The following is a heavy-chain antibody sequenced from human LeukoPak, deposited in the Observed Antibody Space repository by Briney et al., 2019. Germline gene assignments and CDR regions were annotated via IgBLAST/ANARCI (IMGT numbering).Heavy chain of an antibody. Sequence: GGSLRLSCAASGFTFSSYAMSWVRQSPGKGLEWASAISGSGGSTYYADSVKGRFTISRDNSKNTLYLQMNSLRAEDTAVYYCAKDSAHYYDSSGYQGDWGQGTLVTVSS. CDR1: GFTFSSYA. CDR2: ISGSGGST. V-gene: IGHV3-23*01. CDR3: AKDSAHYYDSSGYQGD. D-gene: IGHD3-22*01. J-gene: IGHJ4*02.